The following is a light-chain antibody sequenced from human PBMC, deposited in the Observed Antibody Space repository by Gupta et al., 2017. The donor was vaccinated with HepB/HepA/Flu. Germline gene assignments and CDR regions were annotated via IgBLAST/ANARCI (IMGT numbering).Light chain of an antibody. CDR1: SSDVGGYNY. Sequence: SALTQPASVSGSPGQSITISCTGTSSDVGGYNYVSWYQQHPGKAPKLMIYDVSNRPSGVSTRFSGSKSGNTASLTISGRQAEDEADYYCSSDTSSSTVVFGGGTKLTVL. J-gene: IGLJ2*01. CDR3: SSDTSSSTVV. V-gene: IGLV2-14*01. CDR2: DVS.